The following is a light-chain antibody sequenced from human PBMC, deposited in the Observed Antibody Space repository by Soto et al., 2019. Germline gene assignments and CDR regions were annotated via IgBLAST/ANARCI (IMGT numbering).Light chain of an antibody. CDR2: EVS. V-gene: IGLV2-14*01. CDR3: GSFTGGITPYV. J-gene: IGLJ1*01. Sequence: QSVLTQPASVSGSPGQSITISCTGTSTEVGGYNYVSWYQQHPGKAPKLIIYEVSSRPSGVSNRFSGSKSGNTASLTISGLQADDEADYHCGSFTGGITPYVFGTGTKVTVL. CDR1: STEVGGYNY.